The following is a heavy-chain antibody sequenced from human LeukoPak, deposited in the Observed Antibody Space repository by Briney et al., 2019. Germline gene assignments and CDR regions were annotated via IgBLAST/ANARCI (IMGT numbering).Heavy chain of an antibody. CDR1: GGSISSHY. V-gene: IGHV4-59*08. Sequence: SETLSLTCTVSGGSISSHYWSWIRQPPGKGLEWIGYIYYSGSSNYNPSLKSRVIISVDASKNHFSLNLSSVTAADTAVYYCARHRVSGSSYSALEYWGQGTLVTVSS. CDR2: IYYSGSS. J-gene: IGHJ4*02. D-gene: IGHD1-26*01. CDR3: ARHRVSGSSYSALEY.